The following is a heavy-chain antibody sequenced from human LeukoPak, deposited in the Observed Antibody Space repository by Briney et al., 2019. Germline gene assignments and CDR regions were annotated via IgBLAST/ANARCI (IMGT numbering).Heavy chain of an antibody. V-gene: IGHV5-51*01. Sequence: GESLKISCQGSGYSFTTYWIGWVRQMPGNGLEWMGIMYPGDSDIRYSPSFQGQVTISADKSISTAYLQWSSLRASDTAMYYCARQRRNGDLAASNDAFDIWGQGTMVTVSS. CDR1: GYSFTTYW. CDR2: MYPGDSDI. D-gene: IGHD3-10*01. J-gene: IGHJ3*02. CDR3: ARQRRNGDLAASNDAFDI.